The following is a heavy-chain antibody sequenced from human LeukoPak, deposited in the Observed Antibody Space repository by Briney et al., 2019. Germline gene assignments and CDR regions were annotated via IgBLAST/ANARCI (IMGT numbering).Heavy chain of an antibody. J-gene: IGHJ3*02. V-gene: IGHV3-23*01. CDR3: AKEADDWLLTPGFGAFDI. CDR1: GSTFSSYA. Sequence: GGSLRLSCAASGSTFSSYAMSWVRQAPGKGLEWVSAISGSGGSTYYADSVKGRFTISRDNSKNTLYLQMNSLRVEDTAVYYCAKEADDWLLTPGFGAFDIWGQGTMVTVSS. D-gene: IGHD3-9*01. CDR2: ISGSGGST.